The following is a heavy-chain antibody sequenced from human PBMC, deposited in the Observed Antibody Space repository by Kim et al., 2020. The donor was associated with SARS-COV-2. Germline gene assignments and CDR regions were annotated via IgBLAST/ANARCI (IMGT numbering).Heavy chain of an antibody. D-gene: IGHD6-13*01. CDR2: IWYDGSNK. CDR1: GFTFSSYG. V-gene: IGHV3-33*01. Sequence: GGALRLSCAASGFTFSSYGMHWVRQAPGKGLEWVAVIWYDGSNKYYADSVKGRFTISRDNSKNTLYLQMNSLSAEDTAVYYCARDKDRARRDSSRWYCLDYWGQGTLVTVSS. CDR3: ARDKDRARRDSSRWYCLDY. J-gene: IGHJ4*02.